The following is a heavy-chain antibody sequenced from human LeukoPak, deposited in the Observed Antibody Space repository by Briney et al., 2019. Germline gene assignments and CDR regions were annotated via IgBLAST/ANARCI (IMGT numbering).Heavy chain of an antibody. V-gene: IGHV3-66*01. Sequence: GGSLRLSCAASGFTFSNFAMTWVRQAPGKGLEWVSVIYSGGSTYYADSVKGRFTISRDNSKNTLYLQMNSLRAEDTAVYYCARLDLFDYWGQGTLVTVSS. D-gene: IGHD2-2*03. J-gene: IGHJ4*02. CDR1: GFTFSNFA. CDR2: IYSGGST. CDR3: ARLDLFDY.